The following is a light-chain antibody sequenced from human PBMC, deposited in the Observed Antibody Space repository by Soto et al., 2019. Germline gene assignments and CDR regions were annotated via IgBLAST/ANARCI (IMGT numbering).Light chain of an antibody. CDR3: SSYTSSNTVV. Sequence: QSALTQPASVSGSPGQSITISCTGTNSDVGRYNYVSWYQQHPGKAPKLMIYEVSNRPSGVSNRFSGSKAGNTASLTISGLQAEDEADYYCSSYTSSNTVVFGGGTKLTVL. J-gene: IGLJ2*01. CDR2: EVS. V-gene: IGLV2-14*01. CDR1: NSDVGRYNY.